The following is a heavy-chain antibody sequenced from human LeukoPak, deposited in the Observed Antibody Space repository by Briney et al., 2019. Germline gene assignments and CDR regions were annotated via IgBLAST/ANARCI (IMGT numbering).Heavy chain of an antibody. CDR3: AKEYYYDSSGAFDY. D-gene: IGHD3-22*01. CDR1: GFTFSNYA. J-gene: IGHJ4*02. CDR2: ISGSGGST. Sequence: GGSLRLSCPASGFTFSNYAMSWVGQPPGRGLDGVSVISGSGGSTYYADSVKGRFTISRDNSKNTLYLQMNSLRAEDTAVYYCAKEYYYDSSGAFDYWGQGTLVTVSS. V-gene: IGHV3-23*01.